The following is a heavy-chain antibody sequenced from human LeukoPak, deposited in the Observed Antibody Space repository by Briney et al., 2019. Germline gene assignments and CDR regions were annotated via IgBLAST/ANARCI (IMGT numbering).Heavy chain of an antibody. CDR2: ISNSGGST. Sequence: PGGSLRLSCAASGFTISGYWMHWVRQAPGKGLEWVSGISNSGGSTYYVDSVKGRFTISRDNSKNTLYLQMNSLRAEDTAIYYCAKDEEQWLVRRFDYWGQGTLVTVSS. CDR3: AKDEEQWLVRRFDY. D-gene: IGHD6-19*01. V-gene: IGHV3-23*01. CDR1: GFTISGYW. J-gene: IGHJ4*02.